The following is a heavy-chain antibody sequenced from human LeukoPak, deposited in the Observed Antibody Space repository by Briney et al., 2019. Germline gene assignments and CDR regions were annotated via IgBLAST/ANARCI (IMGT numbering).Heavy chain of an antibody. CDR2: ISAYNGNT. Sequence: ASVKVSCKASGYTFTSYGIGWVRQAPGQGLEWMGWISAYNGNTNFAQKLRGRVTMTTDTSTSTAYMELRSLRSDDTAVYYCARGRATTVTRAYDAFDIWGQGTMVTVSS. J-gene: IGHJ3*02. V-gene: IGHV1-18*01. CDR1: GYTFTSYG. D-gene: IGHD4-17*01. CDR3: ARGRATTVTRAYDAFDI.